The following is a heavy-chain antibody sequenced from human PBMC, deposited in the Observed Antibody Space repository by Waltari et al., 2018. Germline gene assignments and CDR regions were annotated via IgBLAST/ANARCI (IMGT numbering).Heavy chain of an antibody. V-gene: IGHV1-2*02. CDR3: ARRQASGSYGDLGMDV. CDR2: IHPSSGGT. Sequence: QVQLAQSGAEVKTPGASGQVSCRTSGYTFTADHIRGVRQAPGQGLGWMGWIHPSSGGTKYAQEFQGRVTMTRSTSISTAYMEVSRLRSDDTATYYCARRQASGSYGDLGMDVWGQGTTVTVSS. CDR1: GYTFTADH. D-gene: IGHD3-22*01. J-gene: IGHJ6*02.